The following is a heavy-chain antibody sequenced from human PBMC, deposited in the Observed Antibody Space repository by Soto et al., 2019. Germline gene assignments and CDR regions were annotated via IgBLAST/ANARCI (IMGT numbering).Heavy chain of an antibody. Sequence: EMQLVETGGDLIQPGGSLRLSCAASGFTVGTNFMNWVRQAPGKGLEWVSIIYNGGRPDYADSVKGRFTVSRDNSKNTLYLQMNSLRVEDTGVYYCAREEGSAYNFGYGMDVWGQGTTVTVSS. J-gene: IGHJ6*02. CDR1: GFTVGTNF. D-gene: IGHD5-18*01. CDR3: AREEGSAYNFGYGMDV. V-gene: IGHV3-53*02. CDR2: IYNGGRP.